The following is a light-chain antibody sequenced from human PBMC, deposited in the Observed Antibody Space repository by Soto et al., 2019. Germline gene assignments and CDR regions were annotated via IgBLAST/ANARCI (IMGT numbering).Light chain of an antibody. CDR1: QSISSW. CDR2: DAS. CDR3: QQYNSYLFT. Sequence: DIQMTQSPSTLSASVGDRVTITCRASQSISSWLAWYQQKPGKAPKLLIYDASSLESGVPSRFSGSGSGTEFTLTISRLQPDDFATYYCQQYNSYLFTFGPGNKVDI. V-gene: IGKV1-5*01. J-gene: IGKJ3*01.